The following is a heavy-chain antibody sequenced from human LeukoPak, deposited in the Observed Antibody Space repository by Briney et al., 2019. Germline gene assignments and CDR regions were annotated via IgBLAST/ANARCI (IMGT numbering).Heavy chain of an antibody. V-gene: IGHV3-33*01. CDR2: IWYDGSNK. D-gene: IGHD6-13*01. Sequence: GGSLRLSCAASGFTFSSYGMHWVRQAPGKGLEWVAVIWYDGSNKYYADSVKGRLTISRDNSKNTLYLQMNSLRAEDTAVYYCSSSSPSSYYYYMDVWGKGTTVTVSS. J-gene: IGHJ6*03. CDR1: GFTFSSYG. CDR3: SSSSPSSYYYYMDV.